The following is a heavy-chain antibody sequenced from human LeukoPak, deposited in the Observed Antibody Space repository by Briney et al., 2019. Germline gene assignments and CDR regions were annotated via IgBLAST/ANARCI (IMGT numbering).Heavy chain of an antibody. V-gene: IGHV3-74*01. CDR2: INSDGSST. J-gene: IGHJ4*02. CDR1: GFTFSSYW. D-gene: IGHD3-22*01. CDR3: ARGYYYDSSGYQHTTFGDY. Sequence: GGSLRLSCAASGFTFSSYWMHWVRQAPGKGLVWVSRINSDGSSTSYADSVKGRFTISRDNAKNTLHLQMNSLRAEDTAVYYCARGYYYDSSGYQHTTFGDYWGQGTLVTVSS.